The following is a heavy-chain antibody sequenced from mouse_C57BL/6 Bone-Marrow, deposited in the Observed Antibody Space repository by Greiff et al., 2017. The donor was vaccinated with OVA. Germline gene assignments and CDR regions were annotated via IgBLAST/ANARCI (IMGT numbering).Heavy chain of an antibody. CDR3: ARPGDYDGDWVAY. Sequence: QVQLKESGAELVKPGASVKMSCKASGYTFTTYPIEWMKQNHGKSLEWIGNFHPYNDDTKYNEKFKGKATLTVEKSSSTVYLELSRLTSDDSAVYYCARPGDYDGDWVAYWGQGTLVTVSA. CDR2: FHPYNDDT. D-gene: IGHD2-4*01. J-gene: IGHJ3*01. CDR1: GYTFTTYP. V-gene: IGHV1-47*01.